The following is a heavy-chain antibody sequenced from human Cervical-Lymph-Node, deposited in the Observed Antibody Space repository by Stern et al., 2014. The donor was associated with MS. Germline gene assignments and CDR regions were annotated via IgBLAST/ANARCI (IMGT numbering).Heavy chain of an antibody. J-gene: IGHJ4*02. CDR3: TTDPVGYEGGTILDY. D-gene: IGHD1-26*01. CDR1: GFTFSNAW. V-gene: IGHV3-15*01. Sequence: EVQLVQSGGGLVKPGGSLRLSCAASGFTFSNAWMSWVRQAPGKGLEWVGRIKSETDGGPTDYAAPVKGRFTISRDDSKDTLYLQMSSLKTEDTAVYYCTTDPVGYEGGTILDYWGQGTLVTVSS. CDR2: IKSETDGGPT.